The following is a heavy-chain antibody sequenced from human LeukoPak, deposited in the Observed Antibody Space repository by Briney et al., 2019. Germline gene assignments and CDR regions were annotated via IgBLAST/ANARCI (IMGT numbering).Heavy chain of an antibody. D-gene: IGHD5-24*01. CDR2: IIPILGIA. V-gene: IGHV1-69*04. J-gene: IGHJ4*02. Sequence: SVKVSCKASGGTFSSYAISWVRQAPGQGLEWMGRIIPILGIANYAQKFQGRVTITADKSTSTAYMELSSLRSEDTAVYYCATCRDGYTPADYWGQGTLVTVSS. CDR1: GGTFSSYA. CDR3: ATCRDGYTPADY.